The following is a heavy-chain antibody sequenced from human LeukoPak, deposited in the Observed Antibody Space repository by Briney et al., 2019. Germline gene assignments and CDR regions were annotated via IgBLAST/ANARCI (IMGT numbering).Heavy chain of an antibody. CDR3: ARAFVVVAAPGY. J-gene: IGHJ4*02. Sequence: GGSLRLSCAASGFTFSSYGMHWVRQAPGKGLEWVAVISYDGSNKYYADSVKGRFTISRDNSKNTLYLQMNSLRAEDTAVYYCARAFVVVAAPGYWGQGTLVTVSS. D-gene: IGHD2-15*01. CDR1: GFTFSSYG. CDR2: ISYDGSNK. V-gene: IGHV3-30*03.